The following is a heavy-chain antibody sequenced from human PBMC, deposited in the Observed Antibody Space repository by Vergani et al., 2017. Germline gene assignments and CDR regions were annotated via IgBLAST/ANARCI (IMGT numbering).Heavy chain of an antibody. D-gene: IGHD3-10*01. J-gene: IGHJ4*02. CDR3: ARRWFGESIFDY. CDR2: IYYSGST. V-gene: IGHV4-39*01. CDR1: GGSISSSSYY. Sequence: QLQLQESGPGLVKPSETLSLTCTVSGGSISSSSYYWGWIRQPPGKGLEWIGSIYYSGSTYYNPSLKSRVTISVDTSKNQFPLKLSSVTAADTAVYYCARRWFGESIFDYWGQGTLVTVSS.